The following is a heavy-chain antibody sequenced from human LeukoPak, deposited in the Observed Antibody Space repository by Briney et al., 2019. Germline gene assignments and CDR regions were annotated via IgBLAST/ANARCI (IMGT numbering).Heavy chain of an antibody. J-gene: IGHJ4*02. CDR3: ARIVRDYGGYYFDY. D-gene: IGHD4-17*01. Sequence: ASVKVSCKASGYTFTSYGISWVRQAPGQGLEWMGWISGYNGNTNYAQKFQGRVTMTTDTSTSTAYMELRSLRSDDTAVYYCARIVRDYGGYYFDYWGQGTLVTVSS. CDR1: GYTFTSYG. V-gene: IGHV1-18*01. CDR2: ISGYNGNT.